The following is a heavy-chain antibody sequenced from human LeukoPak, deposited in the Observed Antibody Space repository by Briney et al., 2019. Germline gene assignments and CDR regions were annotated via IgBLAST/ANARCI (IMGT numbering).Heavy chain of an antibody. V-gene: IGHV3-74*01. Sequence: GGSLRLSCAAPGFTFSSYWMHWVRQAPGKGLVWVSRINSDGSSTSYADSVKGRFAISRDNAKNTLYLQMNSLRAEDTAVYYCARDSGYGVYWYFDLWGRGTLVTVSS. CDR1: GFTFSSYW. CDR3: ARDSGYGVYWYFDL. CDR2: INSDGSST. J-gene: IGHJ2*01. D-gene: IGHD6-25*01.